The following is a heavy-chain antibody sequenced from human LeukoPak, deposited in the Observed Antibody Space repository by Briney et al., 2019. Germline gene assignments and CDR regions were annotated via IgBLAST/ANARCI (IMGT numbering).Heavy chain of an antibody. CDR3: AREGSGSWAWYFDY. CDR1: GGSISSYY. J-gene: IGHJ4*02. V-gene: IGHV4-59*01. Sequence: PSETLSLTCTVSGGSISSYYWSWIRQPPGKGLEWIGYIYYSGSTNYNPSLKSRVTISVDTSKNQFSLKLSSVTAADTAVYYCAREGSGSWAWYFDYWGQGTLVPVSS. CDR2: IYYSGST. D-gene: IGHD1-26*01.